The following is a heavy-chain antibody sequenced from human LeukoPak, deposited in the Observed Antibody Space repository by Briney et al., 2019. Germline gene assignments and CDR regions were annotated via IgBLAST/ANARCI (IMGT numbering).Heavy chain of an antibody. CDR1: GYTFTGYY. CDR3: ARPDDFWSGYYTH. J-gene: IGHJ4*02. CDR2: ISAYNGNT. V-gene: IGHV1-18*04. Sequence: ASVKVSCKASGYTFTGYYMHWVRQAPGQGLEWMGWISAYNGNTNYAQKLQGRVTMTTDTSTSTAYMELRSLRSDDTAVYYCARPDDFWSGYYTHWGQGTLVTVSS. D-gene: IGHD3-3*01.